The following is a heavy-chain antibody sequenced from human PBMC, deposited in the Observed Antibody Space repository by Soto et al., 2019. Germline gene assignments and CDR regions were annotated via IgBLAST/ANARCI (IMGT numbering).Heavy chain of an antibody. D-gene: IGHD5-12*01. V-gene: IGHV4-39*01. J-gene: IGHJ6*02. CDR3: ASLQSGGYDSYYYSYYGMDV. Sequence: SETLSLTCTVSGGSISSSSYYWGWIRQPPGKGLEWIGSIYYSGSTYYNPSLKSRVTISVDTSKNQFSLKLSSVTAADTAVYYCASLQSGGYDSYYYSYYGMDVWGQGTTVTVSS. CDR2: IYYSGST. CDR1: GGSISSSSYY.